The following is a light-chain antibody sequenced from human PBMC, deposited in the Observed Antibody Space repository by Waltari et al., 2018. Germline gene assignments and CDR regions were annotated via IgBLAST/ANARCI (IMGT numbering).Light chain of an antibody. CDR1: SLRTYY. J-gene: IGLJ1*01. Sequence: SSELTQDPALSVAVGQTVSITCQVDSLRTYYEHGYRQEPGQAPLLVLYGKNNRPSGIPDRFSGSYSGDTASLTITGAQAEDEADYYCNSRDSNGNPFVFGPVTKVTVL. CDR3: NSRDSNGNPFV. CDR2: GKN. V-gene: IGLV3-19*01.